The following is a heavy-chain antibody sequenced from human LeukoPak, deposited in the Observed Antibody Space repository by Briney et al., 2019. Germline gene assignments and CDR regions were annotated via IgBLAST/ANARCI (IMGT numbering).Heavy chain of an antibody. Sequence: GESLKISCKGSGYSFTSYWIGWVHQMPGKGLEWMGIIYPGDSDTRYSPSFQGQVTISADKSISTAYLQWSSLKASDTAMYYCARAHAEYDILTGYYGDYFDYWGQGTLVTVSS. J-gene: IGHJ4*02. V-gene: IGHV5-51*07. CDR2: IYPGDSDT. D-gene: IGHD3-9*01. CDR3: ARAHAEYDILTGYYGDYFDY. CDR1: GYSFTSYW.